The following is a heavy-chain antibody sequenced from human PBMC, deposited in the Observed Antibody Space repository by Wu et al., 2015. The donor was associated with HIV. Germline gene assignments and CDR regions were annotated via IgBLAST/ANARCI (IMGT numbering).Heavy chain of an antibody. V-gene: IGHV1-46*01. CDR1: GYTFSNYY. CDR3: ARDGGSTAASPDWHFDL. CDR2: INPTGGST. J-gene: IGHJ2*01. Sequence: QVQLVQSGAEVKKPGPSVKVSCKASGYTFSNYYMHWVRQAPGQGLEWMGMINPTGGSTRYAQKFQGRVTMTRDTSTSTVYMELSSLRSEDTAVYYCARDGGSTAASPDWHFDLWGRGTLVTVSS. D-gene: IGHD3-16*01.